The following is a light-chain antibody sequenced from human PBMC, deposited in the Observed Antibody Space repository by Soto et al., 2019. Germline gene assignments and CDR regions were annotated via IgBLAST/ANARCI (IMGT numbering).Light chain of an antibody. V-gene: IGKV3-20*01. Sequence: EIVLTQSPGTLSLSPCERATLSCRASQSVSSSYLAWYQQKPGQAPRLLIYGASSRATGIPDRFSGSGSGTDFTLTISRLEPEDFAVYYCQQYRTFGQGTKVDIK. CDR3: QQYRT. J-gene: IGKJ1*01. CDR2: GAS. CDR1: QSVSSSY.